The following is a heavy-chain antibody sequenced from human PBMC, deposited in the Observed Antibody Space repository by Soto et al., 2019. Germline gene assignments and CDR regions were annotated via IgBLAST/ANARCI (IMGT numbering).Heavy chain of an antibody. CDR3: ASLVGPAPDAFDI. Sequence: GGSLRLSCAASGFTFSSYSMDWVRQAPGKGLEWVSSISSSSSYIYYADSVKGRFTISRDNAKNSLYLQMNSLRAEDTAVYYCASLVGPAPDAFDIWGQGTMVTVSS. D-gene: IGHD2-15*01. V-gene: IGHV3-21*01. CDR1: GFTFSSYS. CDR2: ISSSSSYI. J-gene: IGHJ3*02.